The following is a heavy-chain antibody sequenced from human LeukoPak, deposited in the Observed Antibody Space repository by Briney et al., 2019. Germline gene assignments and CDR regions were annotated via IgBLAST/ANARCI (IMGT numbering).Heavy chain of an antibody. CDR1: GFTFSSYA. CDR2: ISYDGDNE. J-gene: IGHJ6*02. V-gene: IGHV3-30-3*01. Sequence: GGSLRLSCAASGFTFSSYAMSWVRQAPGKGLEWVAVISYDGDNECYADSVKGQFTISRDNSKDRLYLQMNSLRPEDTAMYYCARVRGGRSWYYYGMDVWGRGTTVTVSS. CDR3: ARVRGGRSWYYYGMDV. D-gene: IGHD3-16*01.